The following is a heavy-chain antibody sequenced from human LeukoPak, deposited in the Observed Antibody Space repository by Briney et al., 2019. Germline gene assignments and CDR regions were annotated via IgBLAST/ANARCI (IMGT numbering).Heavy chain of an antibody. CDR1: GFTFTSYS. CDR2: ISSITSYI. D-gene: IGHD3-3*01. CDR3: ASVAPLWRSGTPREAFDI. J-gene: IGHJ3*02. V-gene: IGHV3-21*01. Sequence: GGSLRLSCAASGFTFTSYSMNWVRQAPGKGLEWVSSISSITSYIYYGDSVKGRFTAYRDNATKSVFLQMNSRRAYDTAAYYCASVAPLWRSGTPREAFDIWGQGTMVIVSS.